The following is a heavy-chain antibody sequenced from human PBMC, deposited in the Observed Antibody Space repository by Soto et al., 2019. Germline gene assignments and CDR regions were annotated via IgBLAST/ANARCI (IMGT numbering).Heavy chain of an antibody. Sequence: QITLKESGPTLVKPTQTLTLTCTFSGFSLSTSGVGVGWIRQPPGKALEWLALIYCDDDKRYSPSLKSRHTITKDTSKNQLVLTLTNMDPVDTATYFYAHRYYYDSSGYNIWFDPWGQGTLVIVSS. CDR1: GFSLSTSGVG. CDR2: IYCDDDK. D-gene: IGHD3-22*01. J-gene: IGHJ5*02. V-gene: IGHV2-5*02. CDR3: AHRYYYDSSGYNIWFDP.